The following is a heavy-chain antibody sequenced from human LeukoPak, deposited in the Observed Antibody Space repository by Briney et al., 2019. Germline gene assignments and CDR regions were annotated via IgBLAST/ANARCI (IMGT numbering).Heavy chain of an antibody. J-gene: IGHJ4*02. V-gene: IGHV3-7*05. CDR3: ARAYSYSYDY. CDR2: IKQDGSEK. D-gene: IGHD6-6*01. CDR1: GFTFSSHW. Sequence: GGSLRLSCAASGFTFSSHWMSWVRQAPGKGLEWVANIKQDGSEKHYVDSVKGRFTISRDNAKNSLYLQMNSLRAEDTAVYYCARAYSYSYDYWGQGTLVTVSS.